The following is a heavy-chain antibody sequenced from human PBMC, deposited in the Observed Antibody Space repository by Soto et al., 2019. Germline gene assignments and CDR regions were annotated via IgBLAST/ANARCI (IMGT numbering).Heavy chain of an antibody. CDR3: ARDRGYDAHDFYYNAMDV. CDR2: IRGFSPYT. D-gene: IGHD2-15*01. Sequence: GGSLRLSCISSGFTFRTYTMNWVRQAPGKGLEWVSGIRGFSPYTFYAESVKGRFTISRDNAKNSLFLQMNSLRAEDTAVYYCARDRGYDAHDFYYNAMDVWGQGTTVTVSS. V-gene: IGHV3-21*01. J-gene: IGHJ6*02. CDR1: GFTFRTYT.